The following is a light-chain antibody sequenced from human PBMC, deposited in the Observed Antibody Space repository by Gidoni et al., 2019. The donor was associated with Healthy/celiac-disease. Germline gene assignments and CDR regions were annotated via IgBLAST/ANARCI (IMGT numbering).Light chain of an antibody. CDR1: QSISSY. Sequence: DIQMTQSPSSLSASVGDRVTITCRASQSISSYLNWYQQKPGKAPKLLIYAASSLQSGVPSRFSGSGYGTDFTLTISSLQPEDFATYYCQQSYSTVTFGGXTKVEIK. V-gene: IGKV1-39*01. CDR3: QQSYSTVT. J-gene: IGKJ4*01. CDR2: AAS.